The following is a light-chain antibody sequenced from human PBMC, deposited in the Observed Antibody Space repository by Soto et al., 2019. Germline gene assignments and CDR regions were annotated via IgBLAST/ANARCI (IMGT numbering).Light chain of an antibody. CDR2: AAS. V-gene: IGKV1-9*01. CDR3: QQLNNYPQT. Sequence: IQLTKSPSSLSASVGDRVTITCRASHGISSYLAWYHQTPRKAPKLLNYAASTLQRGVPSRFSSSASGKDFTLTSSSLPPEYFATYYCQQLNNYPQTFGQGTKVDNK. J-gene: IGKJ1*01. CDR1: HGISSY.